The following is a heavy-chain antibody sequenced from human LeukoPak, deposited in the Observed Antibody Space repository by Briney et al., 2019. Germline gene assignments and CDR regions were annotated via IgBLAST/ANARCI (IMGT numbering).Heavy chain of an antibody. J-gene: IGHJ3*02. V-gene: IGHV3-30*03. CDR3: SGSRPTFDAFEI. CDR1: GFTFRSYG. Sequence: GGSLRLSCADSGFTFRSYGMHWVRQAPGKGLEWVAVISYDGDNKYYADFVKGRFTISRDNSKNTLYLQMNSLRVEDTAVYYCSGSRPTFDAFEIWGQGTMVTVSS. D-gene: IGHD2-15*01. CDR2: ISYDGDNK.